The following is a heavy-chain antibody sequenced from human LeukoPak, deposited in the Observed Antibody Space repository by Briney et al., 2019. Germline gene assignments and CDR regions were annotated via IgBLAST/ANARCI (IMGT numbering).Heavy chain of an antibody. J-gene: IGHJ5*02. CDR1: GFTISYNY. Sequence: PGRSLRLSCAASGFTISYNYMSWVRHAPGKGLQWVSVIYSNTSAYYADSVKGRFTISRHNSKNTLYLQMTSLRAEDTAVYYCARDIPVDSRSSVPKPVRDSWGQGTLVTVSS. CDR3: ARDIPVDSRSSVPKPVRDS. D-gene: IGHD6-6*01. V-gene: IGHV3-53*04. CDR2: IYSNTSA.